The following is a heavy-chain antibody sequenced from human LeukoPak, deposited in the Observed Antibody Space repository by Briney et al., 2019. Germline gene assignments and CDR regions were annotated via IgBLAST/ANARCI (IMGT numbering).Heavy chain of an antibody. CDR1: GFTFSTYG. J-gene: IGHJ3*02. CDR3: ARVSGSSSWHDAFDI. CDR2: IWYDGSEK. V-gene: IGHV3-33*01. Sequence: GGSLRLSCAASGFTFSTYGMHWVRQAPGKGLEWVAVIWYDGSEKYYADSVKGRFTISRDNSKNTLYLQMNSLRAEDTAVYYCARVSGSSSWHDAFDIWGQGTMVTVSS. D-gene: IGHD6-13*01.